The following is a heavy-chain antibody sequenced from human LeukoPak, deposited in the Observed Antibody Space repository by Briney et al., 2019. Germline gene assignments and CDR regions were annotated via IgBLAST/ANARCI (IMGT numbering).Heavy chain of an antibody. CDR3: ARRIAARPVDY. CDR1: GGSISSYY. J-gene: IGHJ4*02. Sequence: SETLSLTCTVSGGSISSYYWSWIRQPPGKGLEWIGYIYYSGSTNYNPSLKSRVTISVDTSKNQFSLKLSSVTAADTAVYYCARRIAARPVDYWGQGTLVTVSS. D-gene: IGHD6-6*01. V-gene: IGHV4-59*12. CDR2: IYYSGST.